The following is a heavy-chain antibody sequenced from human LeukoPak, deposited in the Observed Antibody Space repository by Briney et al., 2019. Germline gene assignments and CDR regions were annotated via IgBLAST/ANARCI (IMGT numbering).Heavy chain of an antibody. V-gene: IGHV3-23*01. D-gene: IGHD6-6*01. CDR1: GFTFRGYA. CDR2: ISEGGDSA. Sequence: GSLRLSCAASGFTFRGYAMNWVRQAPGKGLEWVSGISEGGDSANYADSVKGRFTISRDNFNSMLYLQLNSLRAEDTATYYCVKTTRPLGAFDYWGLGTLVTVSS. J-gene: IGHJ4*02. CDR3: VKTTRPLGAFDY.